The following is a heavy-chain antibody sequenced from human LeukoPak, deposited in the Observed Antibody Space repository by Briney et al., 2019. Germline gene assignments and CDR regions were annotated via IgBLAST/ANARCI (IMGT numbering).Heavy chain of an antibody. Sequence: GGSLRLFYAASGFTFSSHAMSWLRHPPGKALECVSALRGRGGHTYYAHSVKGRFTISRDNSTSTVYLQMNSLRAEDTAVYYCAKGPSIVVVIAAIPTGFDYWGQGTLVTVSS. CDR3: AKGPSIVVVIAAIPTGFDY. J-gene: IGHJ4*02. D-gene: IGHD2-2*02. V-gene: IGHV3-23*01. CDR2: LRGRGGHT. CDR1: GFTFSSHA.